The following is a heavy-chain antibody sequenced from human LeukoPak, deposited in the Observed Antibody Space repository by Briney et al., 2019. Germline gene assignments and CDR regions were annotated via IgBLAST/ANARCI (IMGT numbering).Heavy chain of an antibody. CDR2: IYHSGST. CDR1: GYSISSGYY. CDR3: ARPKYSSSWSEIWNI. D-gene: IGHD6-13*01. Sequence: SETLSLTCAVSGYSISSGYYWGWIRQPPGKGLEWIGSIYHSGSTYYNPSLKSRVTISVDTSKNQFSLKLSSVTAADTAVYYCARPKYSSSWSEIWNIWGQGTMVTVSS. J-gene: IGHJ3*02. V-gene: IGHV4-38-2*01.